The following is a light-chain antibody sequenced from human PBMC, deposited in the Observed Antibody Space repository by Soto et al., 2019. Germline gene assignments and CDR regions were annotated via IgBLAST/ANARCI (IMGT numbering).Light chain of an antibody. V-gene: IGLV2-14*01. Sequence: QSALTQPASVSGSPGRSITISCTGTSSDVRAYNYVSWYQQHPGKAPKLMIYDVSNRPSGVSNRFSGSKSGNTASLTISRLKAEAEAEYYCSSYTGSSTLGVFGGGTTLTVL. CDR1: SSDVRAYNY. CDR2: DVS. J-gene: IGLJ2*01. CDR3: SSYTGSSTLGV.